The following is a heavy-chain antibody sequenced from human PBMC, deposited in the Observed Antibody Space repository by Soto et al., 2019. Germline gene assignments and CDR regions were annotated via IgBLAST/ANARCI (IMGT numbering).Heavy chain of an antibody. V-gene: IGHV3-53*01. CDR3: ATSRRIQLWFSYYYYGMDV. Sequence: TGGSLRLSCAASGFTVSSNYMSWVRQAPGKGLEWVSVIYSGGSTYYADSVKGRFTISRDNSKDTLYLQMNSLRAEDTAVYYCATSRRIQLWFSYYYYGMDVWGQGTTVTVSS. CDR1: GFTVSSNY. J-gene: IGHJ6*02. CDR2: IYSGGST. D-gene: IGHD5-18*01.